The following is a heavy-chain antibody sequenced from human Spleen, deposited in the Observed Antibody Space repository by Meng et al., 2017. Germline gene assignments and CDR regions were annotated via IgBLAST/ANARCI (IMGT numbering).Heavy chain of an antibody. D-gene: IGHD2-15*01. CDR3: ARGGWFSDY. V-gene: IGHV3-7*01. J-gene: IGHJ4*02. Sequence: GGSLRLSCAVSGFTFSNYWMSWVRQAPGKGLEWVANIKQDGSEKYYVDSVKGRFTISRDNAKNSLYLQMNSLRAEDTAVYYCARGGWFSDYWGQGTLVTVSS. CDR1: GFTFSNYW. CDR2: IKQDGSEK.